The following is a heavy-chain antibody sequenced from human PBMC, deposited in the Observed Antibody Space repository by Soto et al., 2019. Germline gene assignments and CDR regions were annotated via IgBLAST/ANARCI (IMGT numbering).Heavy chain of an antibody. CDR3: AKGRSYYYYYGVDV. J-gene: IGHJ6*02. V-gene: IGHV3-23*01. Sequence: QPLGRGLEWVSDIIDSGASTYYADSVKGRFTISRDNSKSTLYLQMNSLRAEDTALYYCAKGRSYYYYYGVDVWGQGTTVTVSS. CDR2: IIDSGAST.